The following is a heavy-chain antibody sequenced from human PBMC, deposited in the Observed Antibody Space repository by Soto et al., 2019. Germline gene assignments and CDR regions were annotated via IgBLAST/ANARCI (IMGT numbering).Heavy chain of an antibody. CDR1: EFTVNSNS. V-gene: IGHV3-66*01. J-gene: IGHJ6*04. CDR2: IQSGGST. Sequence: EVQLVESGGDLVQPGGSLRLSCVASEFTVNSNSMSWVRQAPGKGLEWVSVIQSGGSTYYADSVKSRFSISRDNSKNTLYLQMNSLRVEDTAVYYCARETITIFPDVWGKGTMVTVSS. CDR3: ARETITIFPDV. D-gene: IGHD3-3*01.